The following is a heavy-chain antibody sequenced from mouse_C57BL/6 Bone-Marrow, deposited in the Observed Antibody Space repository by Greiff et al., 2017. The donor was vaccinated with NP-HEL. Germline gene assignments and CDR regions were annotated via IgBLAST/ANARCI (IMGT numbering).Heavy chain of an antibody. J-gene: IGHJ3*01. Sequence: DVKLQESGEGLVKPGGSLKLSCAASGFTFSSYAMSWVRQTPEKRLEWVAYISSGGDYIYYADTVKGRFTISRDNARNTLYLQMSSLKSEDTAMYYCTREGYYGSSSSWFAYWGQGTLVTVSA. CDR1: GFTFSSYA. V-gene: IGHV5-9-1*02. D-gene: IGHD1-1*01. CDR2: ISSGGDYI. CDR3: TREGYYGSSSSWFAY.